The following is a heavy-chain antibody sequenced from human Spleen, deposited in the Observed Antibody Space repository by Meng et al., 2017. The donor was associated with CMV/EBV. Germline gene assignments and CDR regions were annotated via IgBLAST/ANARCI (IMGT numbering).Heavy chain of an antibody. Sequence: SETLSLTCSVYGGSFSGYYRSWICQPPGKGLEWIGEINQSGITNYNPSLKSRVTISVDTSKNQFSLILSSVTAADTAVYYCARGRVEGRPYLAYWGQGTLVTVSS. J-gene: IGHJ4*02. V-gene: IGHV4-34*01. CDR3: ARGRVEGRPYLAY. D-gene: IGHD6-6*01. CDR1: GGSFSGYY. CDR2: INQSGIT.